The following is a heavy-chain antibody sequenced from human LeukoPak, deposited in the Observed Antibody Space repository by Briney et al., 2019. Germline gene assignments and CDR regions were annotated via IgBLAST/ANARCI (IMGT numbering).Heavy chain of an antibody. D-gene: IGHD5-18*01. J-gene: IGHJ4*02. CDR3: AKTKGFSYGYYFDY. CDR1: GFTFSSYA. Sequence: GGSLRLSCAASGFTFSSYAMHWVRQSLGKGLEWVAVMSYDGFNKYYADSVKGRFTISRDNSKNTLYLQMNSLRAEDTAVYYCAKTKGFSYGYYFDYWGQGTLVTVSS. CDR2: MSYDGFNK. V-gene: IGHV3-30*18.